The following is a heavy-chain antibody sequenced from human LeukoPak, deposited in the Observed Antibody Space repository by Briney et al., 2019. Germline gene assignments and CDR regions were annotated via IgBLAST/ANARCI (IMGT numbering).Heavy chain of an antibody. CDR1: GGSFSGYY. CDR3: ARGKWFDP. V-gene: IGHV4-34*01. CDR2: INHSGST. J-gene: IGHJ5*02. Sequence: SETLSLTCAVYGGSFSGYYWSWIRQPPGKGLEWIGEINHSGSTNYNPSLKSRVTISVDTSKNQFSLKLSSVTAADTAVYYCARGKWFDPWGQGTLVTVSS.